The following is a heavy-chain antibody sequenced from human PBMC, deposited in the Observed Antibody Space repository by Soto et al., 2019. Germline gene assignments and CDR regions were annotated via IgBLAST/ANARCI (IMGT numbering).Heavy chain of an antibody. CDR2: IIAIFGTA. D-gene: IGHD3-3*01. V-gene: IGHV1-69*13. CDR3: ARTYLPYDFWSGYSWFDP. CDR1: AGTFSSYA. Sequence: ASVTVSCKASAGTFSSYAISWVRQAPGQRLEWMGGIIAIFGTANYAQKFQGRVTITADESTSTAYMDLSSLRSEDTAVYYGARTYLPYDFWSGYSWFDPWGQGTLVTVSS. J-gene: IGHJ5*02.